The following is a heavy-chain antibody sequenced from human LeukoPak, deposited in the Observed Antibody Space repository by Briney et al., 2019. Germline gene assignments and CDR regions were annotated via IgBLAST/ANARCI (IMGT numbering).Heavy chain of an antibody. CDR3: AGRGGRWLQPAVELNIDY. D-gene: IGHD5-24*01. CDR2: ISYDGSNK. J-gene: IGHJ4*02. V-gene: IGHV3-30*04. CDR1: GFTFSSHA. Sequence: PGRSLRLSCAASGFTFSSHAMHWVRQAPGKGLEWVAVISYDGSNKYYADSVKGRFTISRDNSKNTLYLQMNSLRAEDTAVYYCAGRGGRWLQPAVELNIDYWGQGTLVTVSS.